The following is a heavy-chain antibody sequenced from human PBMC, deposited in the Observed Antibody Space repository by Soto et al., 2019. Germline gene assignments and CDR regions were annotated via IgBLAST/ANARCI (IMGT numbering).Heavy chain of an antibody. CDR3: ARGRFYLETSTWFAF. CDR2: VSPNSGNT. CDR1: GYTFTDYD. J-gene: IGHJ5*01. V-gene: IGHV1-8*01. D-gene: IGHD3-3*01. Sequence: GASVKVSCKASGYTFTDYDTNWVRQAPGQGLEWMGWVSPNSGNTVYAQEFQDRVTMTRDTSISTAYMELSNLRFEDTAMYYCARGRFYLETSTWFAFWGQGTPVTVSS.